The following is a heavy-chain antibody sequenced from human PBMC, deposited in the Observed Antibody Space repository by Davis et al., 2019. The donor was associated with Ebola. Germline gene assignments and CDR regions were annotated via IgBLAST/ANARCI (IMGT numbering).Heavy chain of an antibody. V-gene: IGHV1-69*13. CDR2: IIPIFGTA. Sequence: AASVKVSCKASGGTFSSYAISWVRQAPGQGLEWMGGIIPIFGTANYAQKFQGRVTITADESTSTAYMELSSLRSEDTAVYYCARDTRIYGDYPNWFDPWGQGTLVTVSS. D-gene: IGHD4-17*01. CDR3: ARDTRIYGDYPNWFDP. CDR1: GGTFSSYA. J-gene: IGHJ5*02.